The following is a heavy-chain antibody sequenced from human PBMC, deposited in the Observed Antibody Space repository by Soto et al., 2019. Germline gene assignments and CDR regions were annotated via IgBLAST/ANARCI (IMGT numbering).Heavy chain of an antibody. CDR3: ATGSMRSGYYYYYYGMDV. CDR1: GYTLTELS. V-gene: IGHV1-24*01. CDR2: FDPEDGET. Sequence: KVSCKVSGYTLTELSMHWVRQAPGKGLEWMGGFDPEDGETIYAQKFQGRVTMTEDTSTDTAYMELSSLRSEDTAVYYCATGSMRSGYYYYYYGMDVWGQGTTVTVSS. J-gene: IGHJ6*02.